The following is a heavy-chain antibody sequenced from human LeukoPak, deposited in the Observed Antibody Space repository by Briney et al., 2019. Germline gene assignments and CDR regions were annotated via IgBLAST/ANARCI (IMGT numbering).Heavy chain of an antibody. Sequence: GSSVKVSCKASGGTFSSYAISWVRQAPGQGLEWMGRIIPILGIANYAQKFQGRVTITADKSTSTAYMELSSLRSEDTAVYYCARDHVIASRYVWGSYRYTRNDAFDIWGQGTMVTVSS. J-gene: IGHJ3*02. V-gene: IGHV1-69*04. CDR3: ARDHVIASRYVWGSYRYTRNDAFDI. CDR1: GGTFSSYA. CDR2: IIPILGIA. D-gene: IGHD3-16*02.